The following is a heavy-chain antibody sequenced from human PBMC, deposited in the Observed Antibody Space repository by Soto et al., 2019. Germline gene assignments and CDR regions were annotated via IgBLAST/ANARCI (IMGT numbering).Heavy chain of an antibody. CDR1: GYSISSGYY. CDR2: IYHSGST. Sequence: SETLSLTCTVSGYSISSGYYWGWIRQPPGKGLEWIGSIYHSGSTYYNPSLKSRVTISVDTSKNQFSLKLSSVTAADTAVYYCARYLQFYCSSTSCFEPDDAFDIWGQGTMVTVSS. J-gene: IGHJ3*02. V-gene: IGHV4-38-2*02. CDR3: ARYLQFYCSSTSCFEPDDAFDI. D-gene: IGHD2-2*01.